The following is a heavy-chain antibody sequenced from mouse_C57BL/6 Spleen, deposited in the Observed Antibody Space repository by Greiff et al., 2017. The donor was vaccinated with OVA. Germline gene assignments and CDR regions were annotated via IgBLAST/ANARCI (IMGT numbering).Heavy chain of an antibody. CDR1: GFNIKDDY. Sequence: VQLKQSGAELVRPGASVKLSCTASGFNIKDDYMHWVKQRPEQGLEWIGWIDPENGDTEYASKFQGKATITADTSSNTAYLQLSSLTSEDTAVYYCTDSSGYPAWFAYWGQGTLVTVSA. CDR3: TDSSGYPAWFAY. J-gene: IGHJ3*01. CDR2: IDPENGDT. V-gene: IGHV14-4*01. D-gene: IGHD3-2*02.